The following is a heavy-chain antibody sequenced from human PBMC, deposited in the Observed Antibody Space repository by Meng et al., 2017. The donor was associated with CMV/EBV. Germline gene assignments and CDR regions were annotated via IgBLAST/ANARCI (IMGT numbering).Heavy chain of an antibody. V-gene: IGHV4-30-4*08. Sequence: QVRRQEPGPGLVKPSQTLSLTCTVSGGSISSGDYYWSWFRQPPGKGLEWIGYIYYSGSTYYNPSLKSRVTISVDTSKNQFSLKLSSVTAADTAVYYCARVGRTSCYDYWGQGTLVTVSS. CDR1: GGSISSGDYY. CDR3: ARVGRTSCYDY. J-gene: IGHJ4*02. D-gene: IGHD2-2*01. CDR2: IYYSGST.